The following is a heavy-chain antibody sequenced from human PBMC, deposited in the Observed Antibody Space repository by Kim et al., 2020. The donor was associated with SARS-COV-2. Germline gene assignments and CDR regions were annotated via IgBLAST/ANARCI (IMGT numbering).Heavy chain of an antibody. CDR2: IWYDGSNK. CDR1: GFTFGSYG. CDR3: AKEVRYSGYYFDY. D-gene: IGHD5-12*01. J-gene: IGHJ4*02. V-gene: IGHV3-33*06. Sequence: GGSLRLSCAASGFTFGSYGMHWVRQAPGKGLEWVAVIWYDGSNKYYADSVKGRFTISRDNSKNTLYLQMNSLRAEDTAEYYCAKEVRYSGYYFDYWGQGTLVTVSS.